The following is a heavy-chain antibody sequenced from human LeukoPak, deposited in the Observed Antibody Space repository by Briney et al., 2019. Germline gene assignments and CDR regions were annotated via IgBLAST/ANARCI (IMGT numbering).Heavy chain of an antibody. Sequence: SETLSLTCTVSGGSISSSSYYWGWIRQPPGKGLEWIGNIYYSGSTYYNPSLESRVTMSLDTSKNQFSLKLSSVTAADTAVYYCARGFRITMVRGVIITPYFDYWGQGTLVTVSS. J-gene: IGHJ4*02. V-gene: IGHV4-39*07. CDR2: IYYSGST. CDR3: ARGFRITMVRGVIITPYFDY. CDR1: GGSISSSSYY. D-gene: IGHD3-10*01.